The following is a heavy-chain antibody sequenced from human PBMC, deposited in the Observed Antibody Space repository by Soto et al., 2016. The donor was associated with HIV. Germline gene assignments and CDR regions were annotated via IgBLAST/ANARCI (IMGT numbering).Heavy chain of an antibody. CDR1: GFTFGTYW. CDR3: ARGGGSSGSYYYAMDV. V-gene: IGHV3-74*03. J-gene: IGHJ6*02. Sequence: EVQLVESGGDLVQPGGSLRLSCVASGFTFGTYWMHWVRQAPGKGLVWVSRINGDGSSALSADSVKGRFTISRDNAKNTLYLHMNSLRVEDTAAYFYARGGGSSGSYYYAMDVWGQGTTVIVSS. D-gene: IGHD2-15*01. CDR2: INGDGSSA.